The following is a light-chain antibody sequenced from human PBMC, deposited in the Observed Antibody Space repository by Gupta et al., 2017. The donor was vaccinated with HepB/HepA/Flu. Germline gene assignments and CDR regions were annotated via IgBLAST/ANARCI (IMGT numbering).Light chain of an antibody. J-gene: IGLJ2*01. Sequence: SYELTQPPSVSVSPGQTASITCPGDKLGDKYACWYQQKPGQSPVLVIYQDTKRPSGIPERFSGSNSGNTATLTISGTQTTDEADYYCQVWDSSTVVFGGGTKLTVL. CDR3: QVWDSSTVV. V-gene: IGLV3-1*01. CDR2: QDT. CDR1: KLGDKY.